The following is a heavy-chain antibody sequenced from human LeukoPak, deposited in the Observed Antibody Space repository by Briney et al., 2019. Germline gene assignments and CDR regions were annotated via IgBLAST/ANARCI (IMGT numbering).Heavy chain of an antibody. J-gene: IGHJ4*02. CDR3: ARSVGGWRYFDY. V-gene: IGHV3-48*03. CDR1: GFTFSTSD. Sequence: PGESLRLSCAPSGFTFSTSDMNWVRQAPGKGLEWVSYISGSGSTTHYADSMKGRFTTSRDNARNSLYLQMNSLRAEDTAVYFCARSVGGWRYFDYWGQGTLVTVSS. D-gene: IGHD6-19*01. CDR2: ISGSGSTT.